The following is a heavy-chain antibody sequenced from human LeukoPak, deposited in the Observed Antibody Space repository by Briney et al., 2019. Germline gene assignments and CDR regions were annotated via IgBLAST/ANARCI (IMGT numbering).Heavy chain of an antibody. Sequence: PGGSLRLSCAASGFTFSSYSMNWVRQAPGKGLEWVSSISSSSSYIYYADSVKGRFTISRDNAKNSLYLQMNSLRAEDTAVYYCARVVVRGVIKRSPYYMDVWGKGTTVTVSS. J-gene: IGHJ6*03. V-gene: IGHV3-21*01. CDR1: GFTFSSYS. D-gene: IGHD3-10*01. CDR2: ISSSSSYI. CDR3: ARVVVRGVIKRSPYYMDV.